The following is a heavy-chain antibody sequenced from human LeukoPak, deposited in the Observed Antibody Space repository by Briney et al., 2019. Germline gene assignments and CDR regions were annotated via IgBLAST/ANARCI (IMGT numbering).Heavy chain of an antibody. D-gene: IGHD2-2*01. CDR1: GFTVSSNY. V-gene: IGHV3-53*01. J-gene: IGHJ4*02. CDR2: IYSDGNT. CDR3: ARWYCSSTSCYYDY. Sequence: GGSLRLSCAASGFTVSSNYMSWVRQAPGKGLEWVSFIYSDGNTKYADSVQGRFTISRDNSKNTLYLQMNSLRAEDTAVYYCARWYCSSTSCYYDYWGQGTLVTVSS.